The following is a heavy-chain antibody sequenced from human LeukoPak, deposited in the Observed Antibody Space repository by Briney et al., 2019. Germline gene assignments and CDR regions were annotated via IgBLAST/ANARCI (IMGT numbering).Heavy chain of an antibody. CDR2: IWYDGSNK. CDR1: GFTFSSYG. Sequence: GGSLRLSCAASGFTFSSYGMQWVRQAPGKGLEWVAVIWYDGSNKYYADSVKGRFTISRDNSKNTLYLQMNSLRAEDTAVYYCAKDGYYDFWSGYGYYYYYMDVWGKGTTVTVSS. J-gene: IGHJ6*03. CDR3: AKDGYYDFWSGYGYYYYYMDV. V-gene: IGHV3-33*06. D-gene: IGHD3-3*01.